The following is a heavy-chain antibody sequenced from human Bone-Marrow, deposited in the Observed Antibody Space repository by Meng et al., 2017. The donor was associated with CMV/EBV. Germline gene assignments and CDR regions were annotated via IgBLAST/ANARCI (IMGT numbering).Heavy chain of an antibody. CDR3: ARLGRHCSGGSCYFGWFDP. D-gene: IGHD2-15*01. CDR2: ISFDGSNT. Sequence: GESLKISCAGSGFTFSTYAIHWVRQAPGKGLEWVALISFDGSNTFYADSVKGRFTISRDNSNNTLYLQMNSLKTEDTAVYYCARLGRHCSGGSCYFGWFDPWGQGTLVTVSS. V-gene: IGHV3-30*04. CDR1: GFTFSTYA. J-gene: IGHJ5*02.